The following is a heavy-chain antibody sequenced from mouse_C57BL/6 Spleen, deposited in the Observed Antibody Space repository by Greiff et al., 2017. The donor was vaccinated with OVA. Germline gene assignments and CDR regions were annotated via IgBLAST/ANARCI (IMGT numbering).Heavy chain of an antibody. CDR3: SREEDFDY. Sequence: QVQLQQSGPELVKPGASVKLSCKASGYAFSSSWMNWVKQRPGKGLEWIGRIYPGDGDTNYNGKFKGKATLTADKSSSTAYMQLSSLTSEDSAVYFCSREEDFDYWGQGTTLTVSS. V-gene: IGHV1-82*01. J-gene: IGHJ2*01. CDR1: GYAFSSSW. CDR2: IYPGDGDT.